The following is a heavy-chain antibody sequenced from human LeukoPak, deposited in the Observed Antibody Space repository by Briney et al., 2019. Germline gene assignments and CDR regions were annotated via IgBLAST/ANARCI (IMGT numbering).Heavy chain of an antibody. V-gene: IGHV3-23*01. CDR1: GFPFSSYA. J-gene: IGHJ4*02. D-gene: IGHD1-14*01. CDR2: ISNSDDST. Sequence: GGTLRFSCAASGFPFSSYAMSWVRQAPGKGLEWVSTISNSDDSTYYADSVKGRFTISRDNSENTLFLRMNGLRAEDTAVYYCAKATGYLLWGQGTLVIVSS. CDR3: AKATGYLL.